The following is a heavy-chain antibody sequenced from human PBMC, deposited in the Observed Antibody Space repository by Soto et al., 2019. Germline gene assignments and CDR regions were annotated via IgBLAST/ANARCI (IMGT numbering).Heavy chain of an antibody. CDR1: GGSVSSGSYY. D-gene: IGHD5-18*01. CDR2: IYYSGST. Sequence: QVQLQESGPGLVKPSETRSLTCTVSGGSVSSGSYYWSWIRQPPGKGLEWIGYIYYSGSTNYNPYLKSRVTISVDTSKNQFSLKLSSVTAADTAVYYCARDGYSYGYKRLDYWGHGTLVTVSS. J-gene: IGHJ4*01. V-gene: IGHV4-61*01. CDR3: ARDGYSYGYKRLDY.